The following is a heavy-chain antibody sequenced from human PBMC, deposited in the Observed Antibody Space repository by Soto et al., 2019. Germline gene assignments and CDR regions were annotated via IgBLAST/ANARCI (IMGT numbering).Heavy chain of an antibody. J-gene: IGHJ6*02. Sequence: PSETLSLTCTVSGGSISSYYWSWIRQPPGKGLEWIGYIYYSGSTNYNPSLKSRVTISVDTSKNQFSLTLSSVTAADTAVYYCARDVRASAGHHNYCMDVRGQETTVTVSS. D-gene: IGHD6-13*01. CDR3: ARDVRASAGHHNYCMDV. CDR2: IYYSGST. CDR1: GGSISSYY. V-gene: IGHV4-59*01.